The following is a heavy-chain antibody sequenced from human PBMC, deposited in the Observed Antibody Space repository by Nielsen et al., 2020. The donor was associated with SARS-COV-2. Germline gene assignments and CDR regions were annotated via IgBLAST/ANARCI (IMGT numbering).Heavy chain of an antibody. CDR1: GYTFTSYA. Sequence: ASVKVSCKASGYTFTSYAMHWVRQAPGQRLEWMGWINAGNGNTKYSQKFQGRVTITRDTSASTVYMELSSLRSEDTAVYYCARVLLWFGELFGGFDYWGQGTLVTVSS. CDR2: INAGNGNT. V-gene: IGHV1-3*01. D-gene: IGHD3-10*01. J-gene: IGHJ4*02. CDR3: ARVLLWFGELFGGFDY.